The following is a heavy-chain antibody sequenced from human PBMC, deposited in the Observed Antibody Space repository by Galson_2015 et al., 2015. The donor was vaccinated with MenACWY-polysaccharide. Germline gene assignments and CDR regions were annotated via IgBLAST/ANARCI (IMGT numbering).Heavy chain of an antibody. Sequence: SVKVSCKASGYTFTGYYMHWVRQAPGQGLEWMGRINPNSGGTNYAQKFQGRVTMTRDTSISTAYMELSRLRSDDTAVYYCARGGSTYYYDSSGYNGDLSVDYWGQGTLVTVSS. CDR3: ARGGSTYYYDSSGYNGDLSVDY. D-gene: IGHD3-22*01. V-gene: IGHV1-2*06. J-gene: IGHJ4*02. CDR2: INPNSGGT. CDR1: GYTFTGYY.